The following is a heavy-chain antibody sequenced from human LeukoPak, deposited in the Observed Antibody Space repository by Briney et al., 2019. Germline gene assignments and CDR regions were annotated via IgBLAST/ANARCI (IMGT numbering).Heavy chain of an antibody. CDR3: ARRITGTTLHYFDY. V-gene: IGHV4-61*01. D-gene: IGHD1-20*01. J-gene: IGHJ4*02. Sequence: PSETLSLTCTVSGGSVSSGSYYWSWIRQPPGKGLEWIAYIYYSGNTNYNPSLKSRVTISVDTSKNQFSLKLSSVTAADTAVYYCARRITGTTLHYFDYWGQGTLVTVSS. CDR2: IYYSGNT. CDR1: GGSVSSGSYY.